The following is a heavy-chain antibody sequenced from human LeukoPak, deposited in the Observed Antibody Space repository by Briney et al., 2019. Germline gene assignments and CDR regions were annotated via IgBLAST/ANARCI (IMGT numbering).Heavy chain of an antibody. CDR2: IIPIFGTA. Sequence: SVKVSCKASGGTFSSYAISWVRQAPGQGLEWMGGIIPIFGTANYAQKFQGRVTITTDESTSTAYMELRSLRSEDTAVYYCARGTYCSGGSCYYTFDYWGQGTLVTVSS. CDR1: GGTFSSYA. J-gene: IGHJ4*02. CDR3: ARGTYCSGGSCYYTFDY. V-gene: IGHV1-69*05. D-gene: IGHD2-15*01.